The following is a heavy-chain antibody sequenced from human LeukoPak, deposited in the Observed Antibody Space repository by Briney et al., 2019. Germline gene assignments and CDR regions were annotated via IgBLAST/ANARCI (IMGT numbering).Heavy chain of an antibody. V-gene: IGHV3-30*04. CDR1: GFTFSSYA. Sequence: PGGSLRLSCAASGFTFSSYAMHWVRQAPGKGLEWVAVISYDGSNKYYADSVKGRFTISRDNSKNTLYLQMNSLRAEDTAVYYCAKDRARFSSGYKYYFDYWGQGTLVTVSS. CDR3: AKDRARFSSGYKYYFDY. CDR2: ISYDGSNK. D-gene: IGHD3-3*01. J-gene: IGHJ4*02.